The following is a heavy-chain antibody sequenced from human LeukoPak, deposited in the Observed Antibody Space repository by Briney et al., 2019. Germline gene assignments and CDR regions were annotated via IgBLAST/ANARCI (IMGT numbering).Heavy chain of an antibody. Sequence: SVKVSCKASGGTFSSFAISWVRQAPGQGLEWMGRIIPILGIANYAQKFQGRVTITADKSTSTAYMELSSLRSEDTAVYYCATVPTMVRVAYYFDYWGQGTLVTVSS. V-gene: IGHV1-69*04. D-gene: IGHD3-10*01. J-gene: IGHJ4*02. CDR3: ATVPTMVRVAYYFDY. CDR1: GGTFSSFA. CDR2: IIPILGIA.